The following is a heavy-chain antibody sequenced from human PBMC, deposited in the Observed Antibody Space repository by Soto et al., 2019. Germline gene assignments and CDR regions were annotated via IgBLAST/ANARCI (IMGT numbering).Heavy chain of an antibody. CDR2: INHSGST. CDR1: GGSISSGSYY. CDR3: ARGGVAVAGRPPEYFQH. D-gene: IGHD6-19*01. J-gene: IGHJ1*01. V-gene: IGHV4-39*07. Sequence: SETLSLTCTVSGGSISSGSYYWSWIRQPPGKGLEWIGEINHSGSTNYNPSLKSRVTISVDTSKNQFSLKLSSVTAADAAVYYCARGGVAVAGRPPEYFQHWGQGTLVTVSS.